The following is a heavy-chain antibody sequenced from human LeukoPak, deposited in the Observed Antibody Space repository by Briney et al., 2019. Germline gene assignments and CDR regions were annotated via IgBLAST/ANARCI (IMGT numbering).Heavy chain of an antibody. D-gene: IGHD3-3*01. CDR1: GGSISSYY. CDR3: ARDPPRSPYYDFWSGYYRGDAFDI. CDR2: IYTSGST. V-gene: IGHV4-4*07. Sequence: PSETLSLTCTVSGGSISSYYWSWIRQPAGKGLEWIGRIYTSGSTNYNPSLKSRVTMSVDTSKNQFSLKLSSVTAADTAVYYCARDPPRSPYYDFWSGYYRGDAFDIWGQGTMVSVSS. J-gene: IGHJ3*02.